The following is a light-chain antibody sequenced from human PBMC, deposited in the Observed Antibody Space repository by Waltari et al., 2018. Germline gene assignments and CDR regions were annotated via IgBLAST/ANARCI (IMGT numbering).Light chain of an antibody. CDR2: EVT. CDR3: CSYGGAKLI. J-gene: IGLJ2*01. V-gene: IGLV2-11*01. CDR1: SSDVGRYNY. Sequence: QSALTQPRSVSGSPGQSVAISCTGTSSDVGRYNYVSWYQQYPGKAPKLMIYEVTKRTSGVPDRFSGSKSGNTASLTISGLQAEDEADYYCCSYGGAKLIFGGGTRLTVL.